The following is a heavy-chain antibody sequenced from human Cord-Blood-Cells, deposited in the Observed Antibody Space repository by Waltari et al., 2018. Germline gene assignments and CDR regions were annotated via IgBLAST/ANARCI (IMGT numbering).Heavy chain of an antibody. Sequence: QVQLQESGPGLVKPSETLSLTCAVSGYSISSGSYWGWLRQPPGKGLEWIGSIYHSGSTYYNPSLKSRVTISVDTSKNQFSLKLSSVTAADTAVYYCATLRVFWNGGGGFDYWGQGTLVTVSS. V-gene: IGHV4-38-2*01. CDR3: ATLRVFWNGGGGFDY. CDR1: GYSISSGSY. CDR2: IYHSGST. D-gene: IGHD1-1*01. J-gene: IGHJ4*02.